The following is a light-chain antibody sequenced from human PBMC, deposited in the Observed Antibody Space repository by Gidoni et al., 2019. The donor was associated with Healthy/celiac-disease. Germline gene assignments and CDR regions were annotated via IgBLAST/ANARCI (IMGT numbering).Light chain of an antibody. V-gene: IGKV1-5*01. CDR1: QSISSW. J-gene: IGKJ4*01. CDR3: QQYNSYSLT. Sequence: DIQMAQSPSTLSATVGDRVTIPCRASQSISSWLAWYQQKPGKATKLLIYDASSLDSGVPSRFSGSGSGTEFTLTISSLQHDDFATYYCQQYNSYSLTFGGGTKVEIK. CDR2: DAS.